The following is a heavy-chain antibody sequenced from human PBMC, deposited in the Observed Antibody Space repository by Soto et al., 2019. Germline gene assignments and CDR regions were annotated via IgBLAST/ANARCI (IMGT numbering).Heavy chain of an antibody. J-gene: IGHJ4*02. CDR1: GVTFSSYW. D-gene: IGHD1-26*01. Sequence: EVRLVESGGGLVQPGGSLRLSCVASGVTFSSYWLHWVRQVPGKGLVWVSRINTDGSTTSYADSVKGRFTISRDNAKNTLYLQMNSLRVEDTAVYYCASGEVGWGQGTLVTVSS. CDR3: ASGEVG. V-gene: IGHV3-74*01. CDR2: INTDGSTT.